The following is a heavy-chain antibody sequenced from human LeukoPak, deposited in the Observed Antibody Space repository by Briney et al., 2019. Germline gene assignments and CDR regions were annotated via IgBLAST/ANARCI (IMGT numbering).Heavy chain of an antibody. J-gene: IGHJ6*02. V-gene: IGHV3-49*04. Sequence: PGGSLRLSCTASGFTFGDYAMSRVRQAPGKGLEWVGFIRSKAYGGTTEYAASVKGRFTISRDDSKSIAYLQMNSLKTEDTAVYYCTRDLTTVTGFGYYGMDVWGQGTTVTVSS. CDR1: GFTFGDYA. D-gene: IGHD4-17*01. CDR3: TRDLTTVTGFGYYGMDV. CDR2: IRSKAYGGTT.